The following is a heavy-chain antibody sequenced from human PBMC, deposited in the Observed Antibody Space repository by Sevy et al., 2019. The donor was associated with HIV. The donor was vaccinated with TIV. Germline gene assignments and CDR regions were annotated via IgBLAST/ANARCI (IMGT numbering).Heavy chain of an antibody. CDR1: GFTFSSYA. D-gene: IGHD1-26*01. Sequence: GGSLRLSCAASGFTFSSYAMSWVRQAPGKGLEWVSSISGSGGSTYYADSLKGQFTISRDNSKNTLYLQVNSLRVEDTAVYYCAKNPGVGSYYYMGVWGKGTTVTVSS. CDR2: ISGSGGST. V-gene: IGHV3-23*01. J-gene: IGHJ6*03. CDR3: AKNPGVGSYYYMGV.